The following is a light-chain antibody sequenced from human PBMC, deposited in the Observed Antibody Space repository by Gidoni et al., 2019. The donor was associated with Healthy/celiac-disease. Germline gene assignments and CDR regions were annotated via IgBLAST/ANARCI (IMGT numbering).Light chain of an antibody. V-gene: IGKV3-20*01. CDR2: GAS. CDR3: QQYGSSPLT. CDR1: QSVSSSC. Sequence: VLTQSPRTLSLSPGERATLSCRASQSVSSSCLAWYQQKPGQAPRLLIYGASSRATGIPDRFSGSGSGTDFTLTISRLEPEDFAVYYCQQYGSSPLTFGEGTKVEIK. J-gene: IGKJ4*02.